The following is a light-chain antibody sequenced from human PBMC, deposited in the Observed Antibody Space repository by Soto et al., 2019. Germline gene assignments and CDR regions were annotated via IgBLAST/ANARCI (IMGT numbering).Light chain of an antibody. CDR2: EAT. V-gene: IGLV2-23*01. CDR1: SSDVGGYNL. Sequence: QSALTQPASVSGSPGQSITIPCTGTSSDVGGYNLVSWFQQHPGKAPKLLIYEATKRPSGVSNRFSASKSGNTASLTISGLQAEDEADYYCCSYAGTYTYVFGTGTKVTVL. J-gene: IGLJ1*01. CDR3: CSYAGTYTYV.